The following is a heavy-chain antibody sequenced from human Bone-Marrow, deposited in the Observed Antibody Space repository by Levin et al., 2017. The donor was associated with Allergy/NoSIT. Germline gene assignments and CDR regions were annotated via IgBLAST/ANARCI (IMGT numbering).Heavy chain of an antibody. Sequence: AGESPKISCKASGYIFTSYDINWVRQAPGQGPEWLGWMNPNSGNTGYAQKFQGRVTLTRSTSINTAYMELSSLTSEDTAVYYCARDGEGGSGNFDYWGQGTLVTVSS. V-gene: IGHV1-8*01. D-gene: IGHD3-10*01. CDR3: ARDGEGGSGNFDY. J-gene: IGHJ4*02. CDR1: GYIFTSYD. CDR2: MNPNSGNT.